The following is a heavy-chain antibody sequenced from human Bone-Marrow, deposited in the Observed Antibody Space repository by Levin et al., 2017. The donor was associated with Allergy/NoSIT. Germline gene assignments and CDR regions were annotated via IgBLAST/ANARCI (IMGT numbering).Heavy chain of an antibody. CDR2: ISSSSSYI. J-gene: IGHJ5*02. Sequence: GGSLRLSCAASGFTFSSYSMNWVRQAPGKGLEWVSSISSSSSYIYYADSVKGRFTISRDNAKNSLYLQMNSLRAEDTAVYYCASHQWITMVRGVRFFLWFDPWGQGTLVTVSS. CDR3: ASHQWITMVRGVRFFLWFDP. D-gene: IGHD3-10*01. CDR1: GFTFSSYS. V-gene: IGHV3-21*01.